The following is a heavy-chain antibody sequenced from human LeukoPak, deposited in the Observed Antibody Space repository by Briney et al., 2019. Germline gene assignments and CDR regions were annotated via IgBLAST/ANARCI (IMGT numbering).Heavy chain of an antibody. CDR2: ISGSGGST. Sequence: GGSLRLSCAASGFTFSSYAMSWVRQAPGKGLEWVSGISGSGGSTYYADSVKGRFTISRDNSKKTLYLQMNSLRAEDTAVYYCARGGSNAFDIWGQGTMVTVSS. J-gene: IGHJ3*02. CDR1: GFTFSSYA. D-gene: IGHD6-6*01. V-gene: IGHV3-23*01. CDR3: ARGGSNAFDI.